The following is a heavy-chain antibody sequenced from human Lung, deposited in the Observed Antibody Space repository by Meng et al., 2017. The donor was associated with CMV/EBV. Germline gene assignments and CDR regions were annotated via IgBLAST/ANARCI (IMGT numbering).Heavy chain of an antibody. D-gene: IGHD1-7*01. J-gene: IGHJ6*02. Sequence: SXTXSLXCTVSGGSITSGNYYWTWIRQHPGKGLEWIGFIYHGGSTDYNPSLNSRLTISVDTSKNQFSLKLSSVTAADTAVYYCARDRFSITGTTYLGFGMDVWXQGTTVTVSS. CDR2: IYHGGST. CDR1: GGSITSGNYY. CDR3: ARDRFSITGTTYLGFGMDV. V-gene: IGHV4-31*03.